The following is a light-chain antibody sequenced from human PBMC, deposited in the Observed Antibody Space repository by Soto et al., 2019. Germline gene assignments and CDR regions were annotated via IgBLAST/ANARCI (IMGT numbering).Light chain of an antibody. Sequence: DIQMTQSPATLSASVGDRVTITCRASQSVRTYLAWYQQKPGRAPKLLIYQVSSLESGVPSRFSGSGSGTEFTLTISSLQPDDFATYFCQQFETLVTFDQGTKVEIK. CDR3: QQFETLVT. V-gene: IGKV1-5*03. J-gene: IGKJ1*01. CDR1: QSVRTY. CDR2: QVS.